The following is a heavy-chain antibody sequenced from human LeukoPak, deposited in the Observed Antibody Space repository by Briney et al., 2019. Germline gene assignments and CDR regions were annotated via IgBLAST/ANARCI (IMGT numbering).Heavy chain of an antibody. V-gene: IGHV3-74*01. CDR2: INSDGSGT. Sequence: PGGSLRLSCAASGFTFSSYWMHWVRQAPGKGLVWVSRINSDGSGTSYADSVKGRFTISRDNAKNSLYLQMNSLRAEDTAVYYCARDGSGSYHLDYWGQGTLVTVSS. CDR1: GFTFSSYW. D-gene: IGHD1-26*01. J-gene: IGHJ4*02. CDR3: ARDGSGSYHLDY.